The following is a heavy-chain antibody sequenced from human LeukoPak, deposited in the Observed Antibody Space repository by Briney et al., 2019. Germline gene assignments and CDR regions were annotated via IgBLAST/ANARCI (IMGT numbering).Heavy chain of an antibody. J-gene: IGHJ4*02. CDR1: GGSFRGYY. Sequence: SGALPLTFAVYGGSFRGYYWALIRQPPARGREGIWTVYHTGRTHYNPPPDSRITISVDTSKNELSLNLESVTGVDTAVYYCARAGWIITSGIEYWGQGALVAVSS. V-gene: IGHV4-34*11. D-gene: IGHD3-22*01. CDR2: VYHTGRT. CDR3: ARAGWIITSGIEY.